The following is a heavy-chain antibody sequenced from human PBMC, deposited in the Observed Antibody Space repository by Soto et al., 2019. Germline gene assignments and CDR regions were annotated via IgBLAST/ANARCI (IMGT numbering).Heavy chain of an antibody. CDR2: INHSGST. CDR1: GGSFSGYY. V-gene: IGHV4-34*01. Sequence: RSLTCAVYGGSFSGYYWSWIRQPPGKGLEWIGEINHSGSTNYNPSLKSRVTISVDTSKNQFSLKLSSVTAADTAVYYCARAQDGLDFDYWGQGTLVTVYS. CDR3: ARAQDGLDFDY. D-gene: IGHD2-15*01. J-gene: IGHJ4*02.